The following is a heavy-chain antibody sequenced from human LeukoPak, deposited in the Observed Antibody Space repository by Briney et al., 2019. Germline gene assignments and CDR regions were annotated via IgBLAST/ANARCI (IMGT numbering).Heavy chain of an antibody. V-gene: IGHV4-59*01. J-gene: IGHJ3*02. D-gene: IGHD1-20*01. CDR3: ARDVTGNDAFDI. CDR1: GGSISSYY. Sequence: SETLSLTCTVSGGSISSYYWSWLRQPPGKGLEWIGYIYYSGSTNYNPSLKSRVTISVDTSKNQFSLKLSSVTAADTAVYYCARDVTGNDAFDIWGQGTMVTVSS. CDR2: IYYSGST.